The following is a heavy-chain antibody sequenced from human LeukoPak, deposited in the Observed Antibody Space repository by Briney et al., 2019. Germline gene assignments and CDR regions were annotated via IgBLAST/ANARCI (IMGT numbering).Heavy chain of an antibody. Sequence: SETLSLTCAVYGGSLSGYYWNWIRQPPGKGLEWIGEINHSGTTNYNPSLKSRVTISMNTSKNQFSLKLNSVTAADTALYYCARDRYNWNGDDSWGPGTLVTVAS. CDR1: GGSLSGYY. J-gene: IGHJ4*02. CDR2: INHSGTT. D-gene: IGHD1-20*01. CDR3: ARDRYNWNGDDS. V-gene: IGHV4-34*01.